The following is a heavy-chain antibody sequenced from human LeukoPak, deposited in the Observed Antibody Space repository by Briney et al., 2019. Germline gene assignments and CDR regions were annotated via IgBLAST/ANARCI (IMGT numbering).Heavy chain of an antibody. CDR3: ARYVRYDFWSGYLNWFDP. CDR1: GGSFSGYY. J-gene: IGHJ5*02. D-gene: IGHD3-3*01. V-gene: IGHV4-34*01. CDR2: INQSGST. Sequence: PSETLSLTCAVYGGSFSGYYWSWIRQPPGKGLEWIGEINQSGSTNYNPSLKSRVTISVDTSKNQFSLKLSSVTAADTAVYYCARYVRYDFWSGYLNWFDPWGQGTLVTVSS.